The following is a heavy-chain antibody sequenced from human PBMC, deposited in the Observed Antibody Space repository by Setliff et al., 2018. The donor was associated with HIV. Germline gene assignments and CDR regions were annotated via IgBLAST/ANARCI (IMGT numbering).Heavy chain of an antibody. Sequence: PSETLSLTCTVSGGSISSGSYYWTWIRQPPGKGLEWVGEINHSRSTNYTPSLKSRVTMSVATSATQFSLKLNSVTAADTAAYYCARGQMSYSGAFDIWGQGTLVTVS. CDR1: GGSISSGSYY. D-gene: IGHD1-26*01. CDR3: ARGQMSYSGAFDI. V-gene: IGHV4-39*07. J-gene: IGHJ3*02. CDR2: INHSRST.